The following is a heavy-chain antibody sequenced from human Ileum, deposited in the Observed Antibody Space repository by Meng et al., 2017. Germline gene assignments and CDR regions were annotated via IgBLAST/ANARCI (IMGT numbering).Heavy chain of an antibody. D-gene: IGHD3-10*01. V-gene: IGHV4-34*02. CDR3: AREGSWFGADY. J-gene: IGHJ4*02. CDR1: GASFTGYS. CDR2: VNHDGGT. Sequence: QVQLPQGGAGLLKPSETLSLTCTVYGASFTGYSWTWIRQSPGKGLEWIGEVNHDGGTNYSPSLKSRVIISIDTSKNQFSLKLTAVTATDAAVYYCAREGSWFGADYWGQGTLVTVSS.